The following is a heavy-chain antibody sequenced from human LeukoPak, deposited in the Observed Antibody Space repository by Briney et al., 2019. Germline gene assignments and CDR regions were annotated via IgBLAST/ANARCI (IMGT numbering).Heavy chain of an antibody. J-gene: IGHJ4*02. D-gene: IGHD1-26*01. V-gene: IGHV3-23*01. CDR3: ARDRTGIVSY. Sequence: GVLRLSCAASGFTFSSYAMSWVRQAPGKGLEWVSAISGSGGSTYYADSVKGRFTISRDNAKNSLYLQMNSLRAEDTAVYYCARDRTGIVSYWGQGTLVTVSS. CDR1: GFTFSSYA. CDR2: ISGSGGST.